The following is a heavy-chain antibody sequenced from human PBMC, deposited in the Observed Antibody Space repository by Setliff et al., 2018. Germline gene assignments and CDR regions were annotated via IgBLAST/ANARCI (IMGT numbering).Heavy chain of an antibody. J-gene: IGHJ5*02. CDR3: ALEEYTSRWTKRFDP. D-gene: IGHD6-13*01. Sequence: SVKVSCKASGGTFSSYAISWVRQAPGQGLEWMGGIIPIRGAADYAQKFQGKVIITADGSTNTAYMELRSLRSDDTAVYYCALEEYTSRWTKRFDPWGQGTLVTVSS. CDR2: IIPIRGAA. V-gene: IGHV1-69*13. CDR1: GGTFSSYA.